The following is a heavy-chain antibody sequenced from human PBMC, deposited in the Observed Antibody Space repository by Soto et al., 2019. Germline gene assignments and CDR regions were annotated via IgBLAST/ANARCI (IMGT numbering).Heavy chain of an antibody. J-gene: IGHJ5*02. Sequence: QLPLQDSGSGLVKPSQTLSLTCAVPGGSISSGGYSWSWIRQPPGTGLEWIGYIYHSGSTYYNPSLERRGTISVDRSKNQFSLKLSSVTAADTAVYYCARIPPPWGQGPLVTVSS. V-gene: IGHV4-30-2*01. CDR1: GGSISSGGYS. CDR2: IYHSGST. CDR3: ARIPPP. D-gene: IGHD2-21*01.